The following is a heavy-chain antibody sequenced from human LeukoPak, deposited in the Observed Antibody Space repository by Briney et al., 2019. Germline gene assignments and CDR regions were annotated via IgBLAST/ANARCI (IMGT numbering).Heavy chain of an antibody. CDR2: IIPIFGTA. CDR1: GGTFSSYA. J-gene: IGHJ6*03. D-gene: IGHD6-13*01. Sequence: ASVKVSCKASGGTFSSYAISWVRQAPGQGLEWMGGIIPIFGTANYAQKFQGRVTITADESTSTAYMELSSLRSEDTAVYYCARDLAAAGYYYYYMDVWGKGTTVTVSS. CDR3: ARDLAAAGYYYYYMDV. V-gene: IGHV1-69*13.